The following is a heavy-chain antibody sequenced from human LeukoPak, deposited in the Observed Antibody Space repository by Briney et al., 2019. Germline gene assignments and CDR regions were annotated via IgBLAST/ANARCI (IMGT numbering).Heavy chain of an antibody. J-gene: IGHJ3*02. CDR1: GGSVSSGSYY. Sequence: SETLSLTCNVSGGSVSSGSYYWSWIRQPPEKGLEWIGYIYYSGSTNYNPSLKSRVTISLDTPKNQFSLKLSSVAAADTAVYYCARAGYSGSYFVGYAFDIWGQGTMVTVSS. CDR2: IYYSGST. V-gene: IGHV4-61*01. CDR3: ARAGYSGSYFVGYAFDI. D-gene: IGHD1-26*01.